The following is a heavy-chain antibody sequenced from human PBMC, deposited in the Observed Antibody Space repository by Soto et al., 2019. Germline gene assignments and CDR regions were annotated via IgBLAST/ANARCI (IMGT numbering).Heavy chain of an antibody. CDR3: VRHVTTSQGVPDLKWFDP. D-gene: IGHD4-4*01. J-gene: IGHJ5*02. CDR2: IHYSVSA. Sequence: SETLSLTCTVSGGSISSSSSYWGWIRQPPGKGLEWIGSIHYSVSAFYNPSLKGRVTISVDTSKNQFSLKLGSVTAADTAVYYCVRHVTTSQGVPDLKWFDPWSQGTLVTVSS. CDR1: GGSISSSSSY. V-gene: IGHV4-39*01.